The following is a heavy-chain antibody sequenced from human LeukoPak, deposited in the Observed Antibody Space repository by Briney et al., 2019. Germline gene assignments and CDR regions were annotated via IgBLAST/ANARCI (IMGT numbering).Heavy chain of an antibody. CDR1: GFTFSSYA. CDR2: ISGSDGST. J-gene: IGHJ4*02. CDR3: AKPIGITGTGTLSTRNYYFDY. Sequence: PGGSLRLSCAASGFTFSSYAMSWVRQAPGKGLEWVSAISGSDGSTYYADSVKGRFTISRDNSKNTLYLQMNSLRAEDTAVYYCAKPIGITGTGTLSTRNYYFDYWGQGTLVTVSS. V-gene: IGHV3-23*01. D-gene: IGHD1-7*01.